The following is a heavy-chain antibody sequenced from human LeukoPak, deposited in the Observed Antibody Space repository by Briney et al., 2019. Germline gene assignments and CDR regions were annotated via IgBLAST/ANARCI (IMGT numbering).Heavy chain of an antibody. Sequence: SETLSLTCTVSGGSISSGGYYWSWIRQHPGKGLEWIGYIYYSGSTYYNPSLKSGVTVSVDTSKNQFSLKLSSVTAADTAVYYCARGGDYGDYLVDYWGQGTLVTVSS. CDR3: ARGGDYGDYLVDY. CDR2: IYYSGST. J-gene: IGHJ4*02. V-gene: IGHV4-31*03. D-gene: IGHD4-17*01. CDR1: GGSISSGGYY.